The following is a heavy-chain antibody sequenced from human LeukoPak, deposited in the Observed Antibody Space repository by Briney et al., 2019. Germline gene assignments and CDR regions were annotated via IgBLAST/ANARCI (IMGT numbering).Heavy chain of an antibody. J-gene: IGHJ4*02. Sequence: PSETLSLTCTVSGGSISSYYWSWIRQPPGKGLEWIGYIYYSGSTNYNPSLKSRVTISVDTSKNQFSLKLSSVTAADTAVYYCARDRGYNWNYGGFYCDYWGQGTLVTVSS. D-gene: IGHD1-7*01. V-gene: IGHV4-59*01. CDR2: IYYSGST. CDR1: GGSISSYY. CDR3: ARDRGYNWNYGGFYCDY.